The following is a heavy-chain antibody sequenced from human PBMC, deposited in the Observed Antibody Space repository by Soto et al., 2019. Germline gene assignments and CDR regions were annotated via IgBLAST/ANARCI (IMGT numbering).Heavy chain of an antibody. CDR1: GFAFSSNA. CDR2: VSAHVADT. D-gene: IGHD2-15*01. Sequence: EVHLLESGGVLVQPGGSLRPSCAASGFAFSSNAMSWVRQAPGRGLEWVSGVSAHVADTYYADSVKGRFTISRDNSENTLYLQMNGLRAEDTAVYYCAREDGGGPFDYWGQGTLLTVSS. V-gene: IGHV3-23*01. J-gene: IGHJ4*02. CDR3: AREDGGGPFDY.